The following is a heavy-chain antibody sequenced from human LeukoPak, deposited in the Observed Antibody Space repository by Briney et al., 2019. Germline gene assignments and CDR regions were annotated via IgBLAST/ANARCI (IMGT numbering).Heavy chain of an antibody. CDR1: GFRLDDYG. D-gene: IGHD4-17*01. Sequence: PGGSLRLSCAASGFRLDDYGMSWVRQAPGKGLEWVSGINWKGGDTVYADSVKGRFTISRDNAKNSLDLQMNSLKVEDTALYCVRGRDGALTSCEYWGQGTLVSVSS. V-gene: IGHV3-20*04. J-gene: IGHJ4*02. CDR2: INWKGGDT. CDR3: RGRDGALTSCEY.